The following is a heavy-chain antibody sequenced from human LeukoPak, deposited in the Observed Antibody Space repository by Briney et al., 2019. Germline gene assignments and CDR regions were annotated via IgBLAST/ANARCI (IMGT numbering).Heavy chain of an antibody. CDR1: GYSFSTYG. Sequence: GASVKVSCKASGYSFSTYGISWVRQATGQGLERMGWISAYNGNTNYAQRLQGRVTMATDTSTSTAYMELRSLTSDDTAVYYCARDIYYGSGTHYTYWGQGTLVTVSS. D-gene: IGHD3-10*01. V-gene: IGHV1-18*01. CDR3: ARDIYYGSGTHYTY. J-gene: IGHJ4*02. CDR2: ISAYNGNT.